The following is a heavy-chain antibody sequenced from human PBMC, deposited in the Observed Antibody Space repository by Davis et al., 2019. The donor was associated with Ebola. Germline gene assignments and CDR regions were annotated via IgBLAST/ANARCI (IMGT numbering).Heavy chain of an antibody. CDR3: ARGKQLGYFDY. CDR1: GYTFTSYY. V-gene: IGHV1-46*01. Sequence: ASVKVSCKASGYTFTSYYMHWVRQAPGQGLEWMGIINPSGGSTSYAQKFQGRVTMTRDTSISTAYMELSRLRSDDTAVYYCARGKQLGYFDYWGQGTLVTVSS. J-gene: IGHJ4*02. D-gene: IGHD6-6*01. CDR2: INPSGGST.